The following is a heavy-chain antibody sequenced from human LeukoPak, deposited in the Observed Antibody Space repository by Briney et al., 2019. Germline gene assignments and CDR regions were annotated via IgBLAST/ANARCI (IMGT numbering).Heavy chain of an antibody. J-gene: IGHJ4*02. Sequence: ASVKVSCKASGYIFSDYYMHWVRQAPGQGLEWMGWINPNSGGTNYAQKFQGRVTMTRDTSISTAYMELSRLRSDDTAVYYCARGYSSGWNPEFDYWGQGTLVTVSS. CDR3: ARGYSSGWNPEFDY. D-gene: IGHD6-19*01. CDR2: INPNSGGT. CDR1: GYIFSDYY. V-gene: IGHV1-2*02.